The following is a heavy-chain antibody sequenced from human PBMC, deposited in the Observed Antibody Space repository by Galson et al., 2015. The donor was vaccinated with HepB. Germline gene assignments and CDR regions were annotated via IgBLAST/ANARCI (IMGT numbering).Heavy chain of an antibody. J-gene: IGHJ3*02. CDR2: ISYDGSNK. CDR3: AKDRDAFDI. CDR1: GFTFSSYW. V-gene: IGHV3-30*18. Sequence: SLRLSCAASGFTFSSYWMHWVRQAPGKGLEWVAVISYDGSNKYYADSVKGRFTISRDNSKNTLYLQMNSLRAEDTAVYYCAKDRDAFDIWGQGTMVTVSS.